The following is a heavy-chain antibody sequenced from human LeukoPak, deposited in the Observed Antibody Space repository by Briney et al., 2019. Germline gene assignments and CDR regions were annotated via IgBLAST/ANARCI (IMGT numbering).Heavy chain of an antibody. V-gene: IGHV4-59*01. CDR1: GGSISSYY. CDR2: IYYSGST. Sequence: SETLSLTCTVSGGSISSYYWSWIRQPPGKGLEWIGYIYYSGSTNYNPSLKSRVTISVDTSKNQFSLKLSSVTAADTAVYYCARDGSGGYYYYYMDVWGKETTVTVSS. D-gene: IGHD3-10*01. J-gene: IGHJ6*03. CDR3: ARDGSGGYYYYYMDV.